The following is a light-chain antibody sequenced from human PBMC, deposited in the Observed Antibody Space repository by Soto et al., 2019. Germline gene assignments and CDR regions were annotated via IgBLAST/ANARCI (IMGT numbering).Light chain of an antibody. Sequence: EIVMTQSPATLSVSPGERASLSCRASQSISTELDWYQQKPSQPPRLLIYSASTRATGVPARFTGSGSGSEFTLTISGLQSEDFAVYYCQQSNNWPLTFGQVNRLEI. CDR3: QQSNNWPLT. V-gene: IGKV3-15*01. CDR1: QSISTE. J-gene: IGKJ2*01. CDR2: SAS.